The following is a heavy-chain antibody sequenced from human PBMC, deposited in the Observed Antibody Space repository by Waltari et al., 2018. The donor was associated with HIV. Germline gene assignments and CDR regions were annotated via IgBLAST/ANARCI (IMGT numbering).Heavy chain of an antibody. D-gene: IGHD1-20*01. CDR2: IMEDGTEK. J-gene: IGHJ2*01. Sequence: EVELVESGGGLVQAGGSLRLSCKVSGFKVNRRGRCWVRQGPGKGLEWVANIMEDGTEKNYLESVKGRFTISKDSLKNSAYLTLNNMTAGDTAVYFCARLIREGYNDWYFDLWGRGTLITV. CDR3: ARLIREGYNDWYFDL. CDR1: GFKVNRRG. V-gene: IGHV3-7*01.